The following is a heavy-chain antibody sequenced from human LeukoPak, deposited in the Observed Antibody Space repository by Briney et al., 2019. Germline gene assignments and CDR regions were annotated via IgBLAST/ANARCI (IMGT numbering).Heavy chain of an antibody. J-gene: IGHJ4*02. Sequence: GWSLRLSCAASGFTFSSHAMSWVRQAPGKGLEWVSAISGSGGSTYYADSVKGRFTISRDNSKNTLYLQMNSLRAGDTAVHYCAKLPPPYCSSTSCPDYWGQGTLVTVSS. CDR1: GFTFSSHA. D-gene: IGHD2-2*01. V-gene: IGHV3-23*01. CDR2: ISGSGGST. CDR3: AKLPPPYCSSTSCPDY.